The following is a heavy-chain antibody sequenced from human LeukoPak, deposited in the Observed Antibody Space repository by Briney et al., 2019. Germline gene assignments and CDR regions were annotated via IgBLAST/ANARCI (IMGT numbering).Heavy chain of an antibody. CDR1: GFTFSNFA. CDR2: ISGTGAAT. V-gene: IGHV3-23*01. Sequence: GGSLRLSCAASGFTFSNFAVTCVRQAPGKGLAWVAAISGTGAATFYADSVRGRFTVSRDNSKNTLHLQMNSLRAEDTAIYYCATDPNGDYIGAFDFWGQGTMVTVSS. D-gene: IGHD4-17*01. J-gene: IGHJ3*01. CDR3: ATDPNGDYIGAFDF.